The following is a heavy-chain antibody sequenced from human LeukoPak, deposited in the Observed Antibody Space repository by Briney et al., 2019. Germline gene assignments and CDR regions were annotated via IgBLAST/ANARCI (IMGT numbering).Heavy chain of an antibody. D-gene: IGHD3-9*01. CDR2: FDPEDGET. V-gene: IGHV1-24*01. J-gene: IGHJ5*02. CDR1: GYTLTELS. Sequence: GASVKVSCKVSGYTLTELSMHWVRQAPGKGLEWMGGFDPEDGETIYAQKFQGRVTMTEDTSTDTAYTELSSLRSEDTAVYYCVHTYYDILTGSNWFDPWGQGTLVTVSS. CDR3: VHTYYDILTGSNWFDP.